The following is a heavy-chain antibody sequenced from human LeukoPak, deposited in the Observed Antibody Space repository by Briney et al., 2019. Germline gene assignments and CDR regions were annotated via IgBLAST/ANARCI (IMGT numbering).Heavy chain of an antibody. CDR3: AKDQVFYYYDSSGYAFDI. J-gene: IGHJ3*02. CDR1: GFTFSTYG. Sequence: PGGSLRLSCAASGFTFSTYGMNWVRQAPGKGLEWVSGIIGSGATTYYVDSVKGRFTISRDNSRNTLYLQMNSLRAEDTAVYYCAKDQVFYYYDSSGYAFDIWGQGTMVTVSS. V-gene: IGHV3-23*01. CDR2: IIGSGATT. D-gene: IGHD3-22*01.